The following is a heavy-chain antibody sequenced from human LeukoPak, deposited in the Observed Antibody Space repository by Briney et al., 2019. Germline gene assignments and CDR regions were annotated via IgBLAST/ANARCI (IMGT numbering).Heavy chain of an antibody. J-gene: IGHJ3*02. V-gene: IGHV3-66*01. D-gene: IGHD5-24*01. CDR3: ARDGRWLQLAPDAFDI. CDR1: GFTVSSNH. Sequence: AGGSLRLSCAASGFTVSSNHMSWVRQAPGKGLEWVSVIYSGDSTYYADSVKGRFTMSRDNSKNTLYLQMNSLRVEDTAVYYCARDGRWLQLAPDAFDIWGQGTMVTVSS. CDR2: IYSGDST.